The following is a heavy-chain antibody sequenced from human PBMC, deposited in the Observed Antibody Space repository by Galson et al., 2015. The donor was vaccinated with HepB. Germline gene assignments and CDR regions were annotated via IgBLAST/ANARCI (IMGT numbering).Heavy chain of an antibody. CDR2: ITDCGGRT. J-gene: IGHJ4*02. CDR3: ARVGCSGGVCFGFDY. V-gene: IGHV3-23*01. D-gene: IGHD2-8*02. CDR1: GFTFSTCA. Sequence: SLRLSCAASGFTFSTCAMNWVRQAPGKGLEWVSAITDCGGRTYYADSVKGRFTISRDNSKNTLYLQMNSLRAEDTAEYYWARVGCSGGVCFGFDYWGQETLVTVSS.